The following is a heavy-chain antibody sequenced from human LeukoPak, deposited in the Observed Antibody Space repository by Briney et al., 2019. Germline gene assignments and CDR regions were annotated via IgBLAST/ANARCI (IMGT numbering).Heavy chain of an antibody. Sequence: GGSLRLSCAASGFTFSSYSMNWARQAPGKGLEWVSSISSSSSYIYYADSVKGRFTISRDNAKNSLYLQMNSLRAEDTAVYYCARDGDYYDSSGYYPYYFDYWGQGTLVTVSS. V-gene: IGHV3-21*01. CDR1: GFTFSSYS. D-gene: IGHD3-22*01. CDR2: ISSSSSYI. J-gene: IGHJ4*02. CDR3: ARDGDYYDSSGYYPYYFDY.